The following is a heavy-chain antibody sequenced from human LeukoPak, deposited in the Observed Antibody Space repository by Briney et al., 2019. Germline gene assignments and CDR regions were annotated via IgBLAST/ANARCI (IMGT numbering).Heavy chain of an antibody. J-gene: IGHJ5*02. CDR3: ATYYYDSSGYLDWFDP. V-gene: IGHV1-69*13. CDR2: IIPIFGTA. Sequence: ASVKVSCKASGGTFSSYAISWVRQAPGQGLEWMGGIIPIFGTANYAQKFQGRVTITADESTSTAYMELSSLRSEDTAVYYCATYYYDSSGYLDWFDPWGQGTLVTVSS. D-gene: IGHD3-22*01. CDR1: GGTFSSYA.